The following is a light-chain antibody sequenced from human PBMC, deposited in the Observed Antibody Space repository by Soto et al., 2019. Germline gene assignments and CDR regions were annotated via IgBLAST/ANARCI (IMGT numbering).Light chain of an antibody. CDR1: QGISNY. V-gene: IGKV1-27*01. J-gene: IGKJ3*01. Sequence: DIQMTQSPSSLSASVGDRVTITCRASQGISNYLAWYQQKPGKVPKLLIYAASTLQSGVPSRFSGSGSGTDFPLTISSLQPEDVATYYCQKYISAPRITFGPGTKVDIK. CDR3: QKYISAPRIT. CDR2: AAS.